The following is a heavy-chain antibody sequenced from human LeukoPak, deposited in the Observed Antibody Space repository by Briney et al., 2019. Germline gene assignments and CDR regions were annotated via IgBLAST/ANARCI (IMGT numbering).Heavy chain of an antibody. V-gene: IGHV4-59*01. J-gene: IGHJ4*02. CDR2: IYYSGST. D-gene: IGHD5-18*01. CDR1: GGSISTYY. CDR3: ARARGAMGYYFDY. Sequence: SETLSLTCTVSGGSISTYYWTWIRQPPGKGLEWIGYIYYSGSTNYNPSLKRRITISVGTSKNQFSLKLTSVTAADTAVYYCARARGAMGYYFDYWGQGTLVTVSS.